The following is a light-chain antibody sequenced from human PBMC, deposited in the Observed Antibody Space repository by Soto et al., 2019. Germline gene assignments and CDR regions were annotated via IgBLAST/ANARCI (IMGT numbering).Light chain of an antibody. V-gene: IGKV1-16*01. CDR1: QGIKNY. CDR2: AAS. J-gene: IGKJ2*01. CDR3: QHYYTFPYA. Sequence: DIQMTKSPSPLSASVGDTVAITCRASQGIKNYLAWFQQEPGKAPKSLIYAASTLQSGVTSRFSGSGYGPDFTLTIRGLQPEDFATYFCQHYYTFPYAFGPGTKLEI.